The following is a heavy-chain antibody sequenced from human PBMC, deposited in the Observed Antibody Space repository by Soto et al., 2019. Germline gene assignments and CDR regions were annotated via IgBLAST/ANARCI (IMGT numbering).Heavy chain of an antibody. Sequence: SETLSLTCTVSGGSISSGGYYWSWIRQHPGKGLEWIGYIYYSGSTYYNPSLKSRVTISVDTSKNQFSLKLSSVTAADTAVYYCARVPATAGGFDYWGQGTLVTRLL. CDR1: GGSISSGGYY. D-gene: IGHD2-2*01. CDR2: IYYSGST. CDR3: ARVPATAGGFDY. V-gene: IGHV4-31*03. J-gene: IGHJ4*02.